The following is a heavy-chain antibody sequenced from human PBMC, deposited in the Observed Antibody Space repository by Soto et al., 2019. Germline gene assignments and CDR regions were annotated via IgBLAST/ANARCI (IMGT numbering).Heavy chain of an antibody. CDR2: IIGSGGST. J-gene: IGHJ4*02. D-gene: IGHD6-19*01. CDR1: GFTFSSYA. V-gene: IGHV3-23*01. Sequence: GGSLRLSCAASGFTFSSYAMSWVRQGPGKGLEWVSAIIGSGGSTYYADSVEGRFTISRDNFKNTLYLQMNSLRAEDTAVYYCAKDRIGGGWYEGYFDYWGQGTLVTVSS. CDR3: AKDRIGGGWYEGYFDY.